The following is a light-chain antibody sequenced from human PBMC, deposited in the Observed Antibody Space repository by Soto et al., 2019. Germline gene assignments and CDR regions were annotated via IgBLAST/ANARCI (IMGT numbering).Light chain of an antibody. J-gene: IGKJ1*01. CDR1: QSVSSY. V-gene: IGKV3-15*01. Sequence: IVMTQSTATLAVSPGERATLSCMASQSVSSYLAWFQQKPGQTPRLLIYGASTRATGVPARFSGSGSGTEFTLTISSLQSEDFAVYYCQQYNNWPGTFGQGTKVDIK. CDR3: QQYNNWPGT. CDR2: GAS.